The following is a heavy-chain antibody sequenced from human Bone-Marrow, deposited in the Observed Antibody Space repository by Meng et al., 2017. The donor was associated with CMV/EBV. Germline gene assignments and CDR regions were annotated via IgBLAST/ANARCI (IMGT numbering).Heavy chain of an antibody. CDR2: IRYDGTYE. Sequence: GGSLRLSCAASGFTFSSYGMHWVRQAPGKGLEWVTFIRYDGTYELYIEAVKGRFTISRDNSRNTVYLQMNNLRAEDTAVYYCAIIVGATTRAFDIWGQGTMVTVSS. CDR3: AIIVGATTRAFDI. J-gene: IGHJ3*02. D-gene: IGHD1-26*01. CDR1: GFTFSSYG. V-gene: IGHV3-30*02.